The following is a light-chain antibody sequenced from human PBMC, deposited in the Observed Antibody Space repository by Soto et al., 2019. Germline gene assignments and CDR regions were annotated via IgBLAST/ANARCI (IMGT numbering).Light chain of an antibody. V-gene: IGLV1-51*01. J-gene: IGLJ2*01. CDR2: DNN. Sequence: QSVLTQPPSVSAAPGQKVSISCSGSSSNIANNYVSWYQRFPGTAPRLLIYDNNKRPSGIPDRFSGSKSGTSATLGITGLQTGDEADYYCGTWDSSLSAVVFGGGTKLTVL. CDR1: SSNIANNY. CDR3: GTWDSSLSAVV.